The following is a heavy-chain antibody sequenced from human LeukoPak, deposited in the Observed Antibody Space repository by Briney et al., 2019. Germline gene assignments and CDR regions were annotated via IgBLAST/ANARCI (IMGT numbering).Heavy chain of an antibody. J-gene: IGHJ3*02. V-gene: IGHV3-11*04. CDR3: ARTLYGSGGNDAFDI. CDR2: ISSSGSTI. CDR1: GFTFSDYY. Sequence: GGSLRLSCAASGFTFSDYYMSWIRQAPGKGLEWVSYISSSGSTIYYADSVQGRFTISRDNAKNSLYLQMSSLRAKDTAVYYCARTLYGSGGNDAFDIWGQGTMVTVSS. D-gene: IGHD3-10*01.